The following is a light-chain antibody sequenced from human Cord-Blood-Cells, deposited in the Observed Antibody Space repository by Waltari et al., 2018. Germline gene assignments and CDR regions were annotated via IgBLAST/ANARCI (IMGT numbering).Light chain of an antibody. Sequence: VLAQSPVTLSLVPGVRDTLSCRASESVCSSYLAWYQQNPGQAPRLLIYGASSRATGIPDRFSCSGSGTDFTLTISRLEPEDFAVYYCQQYGSSPPITFGPGTKVDIK. CDR1: ESVCSSY. V-gene: IGKV3-20*01. CDR3: QQYGSSPPIT. J-gene: IGKJ3*01. CDR2: GAS.